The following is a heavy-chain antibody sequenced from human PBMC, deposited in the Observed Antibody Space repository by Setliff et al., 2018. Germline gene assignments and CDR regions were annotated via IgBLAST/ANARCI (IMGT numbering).Heavy chain of an antibody. CDR2: INPSDGST. D-gene: IGHD3-3*01. CDR3: ARENMAKNFWGEHSDY. CDR1: GYAFTTYY. Sequence: ASVTVSCKASGYAFTTYYMHWVRQAPGQGLEWIGVINPSDGSTTYAQKFQGRVTMTRDTSTNTVYMQLSSLRSEDTAVYYCARENMAKNFWGEHSDYWGQGTLVTVSS. J-gene: IGHJ4*02. V-gene: IGHV1-46*01.